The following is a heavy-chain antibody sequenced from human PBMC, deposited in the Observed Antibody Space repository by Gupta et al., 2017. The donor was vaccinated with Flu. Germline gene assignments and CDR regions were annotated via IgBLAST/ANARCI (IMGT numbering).Heavy chain of an antibody. Sequence: QVQLQESGPGLVKPSQTLSLTCTVSGGSISSGSYYWSWIRQPAGKGLEWIGRIYTSGSTNYNPSLKSRVTISVDTSKNQFSLKLSSVTAADTAVYYCARGEGRALKWFDPWGQGTLVTVSS. J-gene: IGHJ5*02. CDR1: GGSISSGSYY. CDR3: ARGEGRALKWFDP. CDR2: IYTSGST. V-gene: IGHV4-61*02.